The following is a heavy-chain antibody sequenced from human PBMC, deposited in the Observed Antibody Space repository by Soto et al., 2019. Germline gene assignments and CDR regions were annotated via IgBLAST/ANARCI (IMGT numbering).Heavy chain of an antibody. CDR2: INPSGGST. CDR1: GYTFTSYY. D-gene: IGHD4-4*01. CDR3: ARGGSAPWATVTTYYYYGMDV. Sequence: ASVKVSCKASGYTFTSYYMHWVRQAPGQGLEWMGIINPSGGSTSYAQKFQGRVTMTRDTSTSTVYMELSSLRSEDTAVYYCARGGSAPWATVTTYYYYGMDVWGQGTTVTVSS. J-gene: IGHJ6*02. V-gene: IGHV1-46*01.